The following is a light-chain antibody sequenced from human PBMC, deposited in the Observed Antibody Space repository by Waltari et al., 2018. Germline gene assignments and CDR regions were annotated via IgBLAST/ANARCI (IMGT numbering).Light chain of an antibody. CDR1: DIGTRS. J-gene: IGLJ2*01. CDR3: HVWDTRTDHVV. Sequence: SYVLTQPPSVSVAPGKTARIPCGGYDIGTRSVHWYQQKPGQAPVLVVFDDSDRPSGIPERFSGSNSANTATLTISRVEAGDEADYYCHVWDTRTDHVVFGGGTKLTVL. CDR2: DDS. V-gene: IGLV3-21*03.